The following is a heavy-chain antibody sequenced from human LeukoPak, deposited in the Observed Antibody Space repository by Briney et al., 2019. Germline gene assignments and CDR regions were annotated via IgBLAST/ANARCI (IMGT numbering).Heavy chain of an antibody. CDR3: ARHGPRHYYDSSGFLYLLPEYFQH. CDR2: IYYSGST. Sequence: PSETLSLTCTVSGGSISSSSYYWGWIRQPPGKGLEWIGSIYYSGSTYYNPSLKSRVTISVDTSKNQFSLKLSSVTAADTAVYYCARHGPRHYYDSSGFLYLLPEYFQHWGQGTLVTVSS. V-gene: IGHV4-39*01. CDR1: GGSISSSSYY. J-gene: IGHJ1*01. D-gene: IGHD3-22*01.